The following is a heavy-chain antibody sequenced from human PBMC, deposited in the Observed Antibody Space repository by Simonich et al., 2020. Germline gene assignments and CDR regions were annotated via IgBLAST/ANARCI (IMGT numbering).Heavy chain of an antibody. CDR1: GGSISSSSYY. CDR3: ARWAYSSSYFDY. J-gene: IGHJ4*02. D-gene: IGHD6-6*01. V-gene: IGHV4-39*01. Sequence: QLQLQESGPGLVKPSETLSLTCTVSGGSISSSSYYWGWIRQPPGKGLEWIGIIYYSESTYYNPSLKSRVTISVDTSKNQFSLKLSSVTAADTAVYYCARWAYSSSYFDYWGQGTLVTVSS. CDR2: IYYSEST.